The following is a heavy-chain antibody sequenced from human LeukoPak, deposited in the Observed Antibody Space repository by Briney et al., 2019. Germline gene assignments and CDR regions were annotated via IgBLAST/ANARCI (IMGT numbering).Heavy chain of an antibody. CDR2: IIPIFGTA. V-gene: IGHV1-69*05. D-gene: IGHD6-19*01. CDR3: ARPNSSGWYYFGY. CDR1: GGTFSSYA. J-gene: IGHJ4*02. Sequence: GSSVKVSCKASGGTFSSYAISWVRQAPGQGLEWMGGIIPIFGTANYAQKFQGRVTITTDESTSTAHLELSSLRSEDTAVYSCARPNSSGWYYFGYWGQGTLVTVSS.